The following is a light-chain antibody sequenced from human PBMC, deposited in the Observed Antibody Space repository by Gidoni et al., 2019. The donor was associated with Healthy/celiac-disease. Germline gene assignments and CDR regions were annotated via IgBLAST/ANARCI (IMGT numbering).Light chain of an antibody. Sequence: DIVMTQSPYSLAVSLGERATINCKSSQSVLYSSNNKNYLAWYQQKPGQPPKLLIYWASTRESGVPDRFSGSGSGTDFTLTISSLQAEDVAVYYCQQYYSTLPTFGGGTKVEIK. V-gene: IGKV4-1*01. CDR2: WAS. CDR3: QQYYSTLPT. J-gene: IGKJ4*01. CDR1: QSVLYSSNNKNY.